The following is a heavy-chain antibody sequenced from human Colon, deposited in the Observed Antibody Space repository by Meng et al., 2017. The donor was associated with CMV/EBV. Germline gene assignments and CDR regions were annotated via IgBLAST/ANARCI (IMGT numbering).Heavy chain of an antibody. V-gene: IGHV4-59*01. CDR1: GAPISGYY. CDR3: ARGQSIAAAVPDY. Sequence: SETLSLTCTVSGAPISGYYCCWIRQPPGKGLEWIGWIYYSGNTNYNPSLKSRVTMSVDTSKNQFSLNLTSVTAADTAVYYCARGQSIAAAVPDYWGQGTLVTVSS. CDR2: IYYSGNT. J-gene: IGHJ4*02. D-gene: IGHD6-13*01.